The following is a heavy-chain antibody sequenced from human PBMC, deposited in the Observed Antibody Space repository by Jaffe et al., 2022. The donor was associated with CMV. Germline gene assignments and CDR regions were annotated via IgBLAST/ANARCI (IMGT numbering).Heavy chain of an antibody. CDR2: ISGGGGST. CDR1: GITFSSYA. Sequence: EVQLLESGGGLVQPGGSLRLSCAASGITFSSYAMNWVRQAPGKGLEWVSAISGGGGSTYYADSVKGRFTISRDNSKNTLYLQMNSLRAEDTAVYYCAKDRGSTSGGFDYWGQGTLVTVSS. CDR3: AKDRGSTSGGFDY. D-gene: IGHD2-15*01. V-gene: IGHV3-23*01. J-gene: IGHJ4*02.